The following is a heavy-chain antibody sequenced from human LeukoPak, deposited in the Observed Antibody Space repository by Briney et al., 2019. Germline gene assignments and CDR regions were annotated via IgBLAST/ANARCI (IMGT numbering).Heavy chain of an antibody. D-gene: IGHD1-1*01. Sequence: SETLSLTCVVSGYSISSGYYWGWIRQPPGKGLEWIGSIYHSGRTYYNPSLMGRVTLSVDTSKNQFSLRLSSATAADTAVYYCARSQGNEGMGYWGRGTLVTVSS. CDR3: ARSQGNEGMGY. CDR1: GYSISSGYY. CDR2: IYHSGRT. V-gene: IGHV4-38-2*01. J-gene: IGHJ4*02.